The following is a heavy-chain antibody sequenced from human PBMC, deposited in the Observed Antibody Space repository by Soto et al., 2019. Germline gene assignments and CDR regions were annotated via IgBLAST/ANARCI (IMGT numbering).Heavy chain of an antibody. V-gene: IGHV3-30-3*01. CDR2: ISFDGSEK. Sequence: QVQLVESGGGVVQPGRSLRLSCAASGFTFSSHAMYWVRQAPGKGLEWVAVISFDGSEKYFADSVRGRFTISRDNSKKTLWMEMKCLTISDTPESYCARPGRNYSQALDVWSQLT. J-gene: IGHJ6*02. CDR3: ARPGRNYSQALDV. CDR1: GFTFSSHA. D-gene: IGHD1-7*01.